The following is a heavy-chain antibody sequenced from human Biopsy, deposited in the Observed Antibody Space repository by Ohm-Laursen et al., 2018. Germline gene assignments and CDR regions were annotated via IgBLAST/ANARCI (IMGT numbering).Heavy chain of an antibody. V-gene: IGHV4-59*01. CDR1: GGPIDSYY. CDR2: ISDTGTT. J-gene: IGHJ3*01. CDR3: ARLFRLDDYWNDDPPDGFDV. Sequence: TLSLTCTVSGGPIDSYYWSWIRQPPGKGLEWTGYISDTGTTNYNPSLRGRVAMSVDTSKNQFSLQLTSVTAADTAMFFCARLFRLDDYWNDDPPDGFDVWGQGTMVTVSS. D-gene: IGHD3-3*01.